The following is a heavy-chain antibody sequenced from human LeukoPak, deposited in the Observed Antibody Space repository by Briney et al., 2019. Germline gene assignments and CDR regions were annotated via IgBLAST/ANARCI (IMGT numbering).Heavy chain of an antibody. V-gene: IGHV1-2*02. CDR3: ARGSWAYSSSSFRDGFDI. Sequence: EASVKVSCKASGYTFTGYYMHWVRQAPGQGLEWMGWINSNNGGTNYAQKFQGRVTMTRDTSITTAYMELSRLRSDDTALYYCARGSWAYSSSSFRDGFDIWGQGTMVTVSS. D-gene: IGHD6-6*01. J-gene: IGHJ3*02. CDR2: INSNNGGT. CDR1: GYTFTGYY.